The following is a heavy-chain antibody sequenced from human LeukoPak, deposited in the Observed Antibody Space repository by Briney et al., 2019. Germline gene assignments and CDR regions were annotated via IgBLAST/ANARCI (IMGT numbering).Heavy chain of an antibody. CDR2: ISWNSGSI. CDR3: VKDAGTA. V-gene: IGHV3-9*01. D-gene: IGHD2-8*02. J-gene: IGHJ5*02. Sequence: GGSLRLSCAASGFTFDDYAMHWVRQAPGKGLEWVSGISWNSGSIGYADSVKGRFTISRDNAKNSLYLQMNSLRAKDTALYYCVKDAGTAWGQGTLVTVSS. CDR1: GFTFDDYA.